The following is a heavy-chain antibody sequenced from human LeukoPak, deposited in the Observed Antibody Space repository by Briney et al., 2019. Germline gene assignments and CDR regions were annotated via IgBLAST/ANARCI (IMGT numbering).Heavy chain of an antibody. CDR1: GFTFSDYS. D-gene: IGHD5-24*01. CDR3: ARDYKYAFDI. CDR2: IGIDSGNT. J-gene: IGHJ4*02. V-gene: IGHV3-48*01. Sequence: GGSLRLSCAASGFTFSDYSMNWVRQAPGKGVEWISYIGIDSGNTNYADSVKGRFTISGDKAKNSLYLQMNSLRVEDTAVYYCARDYKYAFDIGGQGTLVTVSS.